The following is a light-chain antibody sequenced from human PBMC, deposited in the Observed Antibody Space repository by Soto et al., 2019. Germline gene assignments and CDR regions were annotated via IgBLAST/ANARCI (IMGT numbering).Light chain of an antibody. CDR1: NSDVGGYNY. V-gene: IGLV2-14*01. CDR3: SSYTTSSTVV. J-gene: IGLJ2*01. CDR2: DVD. Sequence: QAVVTQVASVSGSPGQSITISCTGTNSDVGGYNYVSWYQQYPGKAPKLMIYDVDNRPSGVSYRFSGSKSGKTASLTISGLQAEDEADYYCSSYTTSSTVVFGGGTKVTVL.